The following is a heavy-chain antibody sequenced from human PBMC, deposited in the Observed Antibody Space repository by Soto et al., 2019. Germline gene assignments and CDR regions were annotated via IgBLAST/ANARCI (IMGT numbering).Heavy chain of an antibody. V-gene: IGHV1-8*01. CDR2: MNPNSGNT. CDR3: ARNTYYYDSSGYYFYYYGMDV. CDR1: GYTFTSYD. Sequence: GASVKVSCKASGYTFTSYDINWVRQATGQGLEWMGWMNPNSGNTGYAQKFQGRVTMTRNTSISTAYMELSSLRSEDTAVYYCARNTYYYDSSGYYFYYYGMDVWGQGTTVTVSS. D-gene: IGHD3-22*01. J-gene: IGHJ6*02.